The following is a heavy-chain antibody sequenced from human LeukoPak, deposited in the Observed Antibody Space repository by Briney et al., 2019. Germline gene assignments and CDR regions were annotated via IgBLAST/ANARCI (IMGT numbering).Heavy chain of an antibody. CDR2: IDSDGSSR. Sequence: GGSLSPSCAASGVTFSYYWMHWVRQAPGKGLVWVSRIDSDGSSRSYAGSVKGRFTISRDNAKNTLYLQMNSLRAEDTAVYYCVREGGYDPFENWGQGTLVTVSS. V-gene: IGHV3-74*01. D-gene: IGHD5-12*01. CDR1: GVTFSYYW. J-gene: IGHJ4*02. CDR3: VREGGYDPFEN.